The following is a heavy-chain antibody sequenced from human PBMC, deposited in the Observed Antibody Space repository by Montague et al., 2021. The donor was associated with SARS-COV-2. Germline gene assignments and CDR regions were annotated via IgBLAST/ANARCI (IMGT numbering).Heavy chain of an antibody. J-gene: IGHJ4*02. CDR1: SGSVSSDY. D-gene: IGHD5-24*01. V-gene: IGHV4-59*02. Sequence: SETLSLTCSVSSGSVSSDYWSWIRQPPGKGLEWIGYIYSSGSTSYNPSLKSRVTISIDTSKNQFSLGLSSVTAADTAVYYCARTGDAYTRSYFDYWGQGTLVTVSS. CDR3: ARTGDAYTRSYFDY. CDR2: IYSSGST.